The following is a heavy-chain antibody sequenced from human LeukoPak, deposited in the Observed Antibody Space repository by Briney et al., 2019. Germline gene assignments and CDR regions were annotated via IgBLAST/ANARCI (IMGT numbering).Heavy chain of an antibody. CDR3: ALTLISRFDY. Sequence: GGSLRLSCAVSGFTFSSYGMTWVRQAPGKGLEWVSSITSSGVSTYYADSVKGRFTISRDNSKSTVYLQMNSLRAEDTAVYYCALTLISRFDYGGQGTLVTVSS. CDR2: ITSSGVST. CDR1: GFTFSSYG. D-gene: IGHD2/OR15-2a*01. J-gene: IGHJ4*02. V-gene: IGHV3-23*01.